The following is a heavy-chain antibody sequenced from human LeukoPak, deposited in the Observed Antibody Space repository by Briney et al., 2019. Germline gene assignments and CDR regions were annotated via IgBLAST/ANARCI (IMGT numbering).Heavy chain of an antibody. V-gene: IGHV3-48*01. Sequence: GGSLRLSCAASEFTFSSYSMNWVRQAPGKGLEWVSYITNSGNSKSYADSVKGRFTISRDNTKSSLYLQMNGLRAEDTAVYYCARGGYSSSCLDYWSQGTLVTVSS. CDR2: ITNSGNSK. D-gene: IGHD6-13*01. CDR1: EFTFSSYS. CDR3: ARGGYSSSCLDY. J-gene: IGHJ4*02.